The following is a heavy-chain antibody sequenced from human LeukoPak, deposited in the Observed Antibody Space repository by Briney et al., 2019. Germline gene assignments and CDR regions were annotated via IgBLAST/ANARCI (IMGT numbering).Heavy chain of an antibody. CDR1: GFTFSSYA. D-gene: IGHD1-1*01. Sequence: GGSLRLSCAASGFTFSSYAMHWVRQAPGKGLEWVAVISYDGSNKYYADSVKGRFTISRDNSKNTLYLQMNSLRAEDTAVYYCASSQTGTLDAFDVWGQGTMVTVSS. V-gene: IGHV3-30*04. J-gene: IGHJ3*01. CDR2: ISYDGSNK. CDR3: ASSQTGTLDAFDV.